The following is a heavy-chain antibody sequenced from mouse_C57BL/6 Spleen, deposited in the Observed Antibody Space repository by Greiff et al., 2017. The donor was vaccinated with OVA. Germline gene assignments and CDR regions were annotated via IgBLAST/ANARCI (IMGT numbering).Heavy chain of an antibody. Sequence: VQLQQPGAELVMPGASVKLSCKASGYTFTSYWMHWVKQRPGQGLEWIGEIDPSDSYTNYNQKFKGKSTLTVDKSSSTAYMQLSSLTSEDSAVYYCARKGFDYYEYFDYWGQGTTLTVSS. V-gene: IGHV1-69*01. CDR3: ARKGFDYYEYFDY. CDR1: GYTFTSYW. D-gene: IGHD1-1*01. CDR2: IDPSDSYT. J-gene: IGHJ2*01.